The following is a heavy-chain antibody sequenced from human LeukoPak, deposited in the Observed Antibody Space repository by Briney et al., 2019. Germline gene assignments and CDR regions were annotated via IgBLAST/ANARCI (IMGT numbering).Heavy chain of an antibody. CDR2: ISYDGSNK. CDR1: GFTFSSYA. J-gene: IGHJ4*02. CDR3: ARDKDEALDY. V-gene: IGHV3-30-3*01. Sequence: PGGSLRLSGAASGFTFSSYAMHWVRQAPGKGLEWVAVISYDGSNKYYADSVKGRFTISRDNSKNTLYLQMNSPRAEDTAVYYCARDKDEALDYWGQGTLVTVSS.